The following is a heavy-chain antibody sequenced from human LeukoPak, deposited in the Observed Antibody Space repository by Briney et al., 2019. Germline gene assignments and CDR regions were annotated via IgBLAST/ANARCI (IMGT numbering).Heavy chain of an antibody. V-gene: IGHV3-30-3*01. Sequence: GGSLRLSCAASGFTFSSYAMSWVRQAPGKGLEWVAVISYDGSNKYYADSVKGRFTISRDNSKNTLYLQMNSLRAEDTAVYYCARGGGDIVVVPAAKTYYYYYMDVWGKGTTVTVSS. D-gene: IGHD2-2*01. CDR3: ARGGGDIVVVPAAKTYYYYYMDV. J-gene: IGHJ6*03. CDR1: GFTFSSYA. CDR2: ISYDGSNK.